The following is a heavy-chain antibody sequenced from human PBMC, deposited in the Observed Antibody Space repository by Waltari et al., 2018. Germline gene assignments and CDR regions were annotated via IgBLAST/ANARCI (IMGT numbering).Heavy chain of an antibody. Sequence: DVQLVESGGGLVQPGGSLKLSCAASGLPCSGSALHWVLQASGKGLEWVGRIRSKANSYATAYAASVKGRFTISRDDSKNTAYLQMNSLKTEDTAGYYCTRHSPSGWSYWGQGTLVTVSS. J-gene: IGHJ4*02. CDR2: IRSKANSYAT. V-gene: IGHV3-73*01. CDR3: TRHSPSGWSY. D-gene: IGHD6-19*01. CDR1: GLPCSGSA.